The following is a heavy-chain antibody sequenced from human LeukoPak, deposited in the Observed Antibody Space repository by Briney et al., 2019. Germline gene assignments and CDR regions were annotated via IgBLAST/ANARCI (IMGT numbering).Heavy chain of an antibody. V-gene: IGHV1-18*04. CDR1: GYTFTIYG. Sequence: ASVKVSFKASGYTFTIYGISWVRQAPGQGLEWMGWISAYNGNTNYAQKLQGRVTMTTDTSTSTAYMELRSLRSDGTAVYYCARVLLPGGYSGMEESDYWGQGTLVTVSS. CDR2: ISAYNGNT. D-gene: IGHD5-12*01. J-gene: IGHJ4*02. CDR3: ARVLLPGGYSGMEESDY.